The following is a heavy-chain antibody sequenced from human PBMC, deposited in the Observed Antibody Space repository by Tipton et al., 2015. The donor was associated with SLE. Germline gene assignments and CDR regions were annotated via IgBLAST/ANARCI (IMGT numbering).Heavy chain of an antibody. D-gene: IGHD6-6*01. CDR1: GGSITSSSYY. CDR3: ARDVGEWSSSSGSYGMDV. J-gene: IGHJ6*02. Sequence: TLSLTCTVSGGSITSSSYYWGWIRQPPGKGLEWIGYIYYTGSTYYNPSLKSRITISIDTSKNQFSLRLSSVTAADSAVYYCARDVGEWSSSSGSYGMDVWGRGTTVTVSS. V-gene: IGHV4-31*03. CDR2: IYYTGST.